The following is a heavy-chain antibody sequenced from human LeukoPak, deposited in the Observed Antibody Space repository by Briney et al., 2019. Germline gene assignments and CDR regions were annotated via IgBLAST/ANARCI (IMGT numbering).Heavy chain of an antibody. J-gene: IGHJ4*02. Sequence: GGSMRLSCAASGFSFSTYWMHWVRQVPGKGLVWVSRLNGDGSSTTYADSVKGRFTISRDNSKNTLYLQMNSLRAEDTAVYYCARETVRGVTYGYFDYWGQGTLVTVSS. CDR3: ARETVRGVTYGYFDY. CDR2: LNGDGSST. D-gene: IGHD3-10*01. V-gene: IGHV3-74*01. CDR1: GFSFSTYW.